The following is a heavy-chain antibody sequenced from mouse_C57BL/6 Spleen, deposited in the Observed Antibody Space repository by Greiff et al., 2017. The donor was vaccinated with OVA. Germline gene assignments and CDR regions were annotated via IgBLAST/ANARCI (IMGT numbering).Heavy chain of an antibody. CDR3: ARPLWSFYAMDY. V-gene: IGHV1-26*01. CDR2: IIPNNGGT. Sequence: VQLQQSGPELVKPGASVKISCKASGYTFTDYYMNWVKQSHGKSLEWIGDIIPNNGGTSYNQKFKGKATLTVDKSSSTAYMELRSLTSEDSAVYYCARPLWSFYAMDYWGQGTSVTVSS. J-gene: IGHJ4*01. D-gene: IGHD1-1*02. CDR1: GYTFTDYY.